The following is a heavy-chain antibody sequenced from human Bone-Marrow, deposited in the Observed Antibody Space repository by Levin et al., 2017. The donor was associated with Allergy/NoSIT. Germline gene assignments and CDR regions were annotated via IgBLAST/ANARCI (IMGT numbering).Heavy chain of an antibody. CDR2: IYSGGGT. J-gene: IGHJ6*04. V-gene: IGHV3-53*01. CDR3: AIKSDQLLKKMGDV. Sequence: GESLKISCAASGFTVSNNFMSWVRQAPGKGLECVSIIYSGGGTDYADSVKGRFTISRDNSKNTLFLQMNSLRAEDSGVYYCAIKSDQLLKKMGDVWGKGTTVSVSS. D-gene: IGHD2-2*01. CDR1: GFTVSNNF.